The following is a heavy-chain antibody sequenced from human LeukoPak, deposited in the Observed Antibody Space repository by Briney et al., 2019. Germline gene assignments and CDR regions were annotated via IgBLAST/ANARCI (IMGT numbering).Heavy chain of an antibody. CDR2: IYYSGNT. J-gene: IGHJ4*02. CDR1: GVSISSYY. CDR3: ARVGDPGYCSSTSCFSFDS. V-gene: IGHV4-59*01. Sequence: PSETLSLTCTVSGVSISSYYWSWIRQPPGKGLEWIGYIYYSGNTNYNPSLKSRVTISVDTSKNQFSLKLSSVTAADTAVYYCARVGDPGYCSSTSCFSFDSRGQGILVTVSS. D-gene: IGHD2-2*03.